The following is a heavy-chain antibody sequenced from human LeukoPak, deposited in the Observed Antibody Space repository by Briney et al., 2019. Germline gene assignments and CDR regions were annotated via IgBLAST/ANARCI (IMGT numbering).Heavy chain of an antibody. Sequence: ASVKVSCKASGGTFSSYVISWVRQAPGKGLEWMGGIIPIFGTANYAQKFQGRVTITADESTSTAYMELSSLRSEDTAVYYCARALLRYCSGTSCYWFGPWGQGTLVTVSS. CDR3: ARALLRYCSGTSCYWFGP. J-gene: IGHJ5*02. CDR2: IIPIFGTA. CDR1: GGTFSSYV. V-gene: IGHV1-69*13. D-gene: IGHD2-2*01.